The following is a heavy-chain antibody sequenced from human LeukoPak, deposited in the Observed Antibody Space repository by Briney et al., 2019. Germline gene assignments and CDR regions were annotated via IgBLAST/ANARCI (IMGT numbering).Heavy chain of an antibody. CDR3: ARLQSWELFSVGAFDI. CDR2: IYHSGST. V-gene: IGHV4-38-2*01. Sequence: PSETLSLTCAVSGYSISSGYYWGWIRQPPGKGLEWIGSIYHSGSTYYNPSLKSRVTISVDTSKNQFSLKLSSVTAADTAVYYCARLQSWELFSVGAFDIWGQGTMVTVSS. CDR1: GYSISSGYY. J-gene: IGHJ3*02. D-gene: IGHD1-26*01.